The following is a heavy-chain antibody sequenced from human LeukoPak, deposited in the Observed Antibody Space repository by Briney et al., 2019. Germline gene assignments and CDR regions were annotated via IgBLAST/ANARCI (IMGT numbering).Heavy chain of an antibody. CDR2: IYTSGST. CDR3: ATIMGPYDFWSGYYRDY. D-gene: IGHD3-3*01. V-gene: IGHV4-61*02. CDR1: GGSISSGSYY. J-gene: IGHJ4*02. Sequence: SETLSLTCTVSGGSISSGSYYWSWIRQPGGKGLEWIGRIYTSGSTNYNPSLKSRVTISVDTSKNQFSLKLSSVTAADTAVYYCATIMGPYDFWSGYYRDYWGQGTLVTVSS.